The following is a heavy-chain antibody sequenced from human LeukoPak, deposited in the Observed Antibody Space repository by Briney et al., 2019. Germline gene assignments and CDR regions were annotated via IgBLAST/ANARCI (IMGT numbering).Heavy chain of an antibody. CDR2: ISGDGGST. V-gene: IGHV3-43*02. D-gene: IGHD3-22*01. J-gene: IGHJ6*02. CDR1: GFTFDDYA. Sequence: GGSLRLSCAASGFTFDDYAMHWVRQAPGKGLEWVSLISGDGGSTYYADPVKGRFTISRDNSKNSLYLQMNSLRTEDTASYYCARSRVSSGYYRSGHYYYYYGMDVWGQGTTVTVSS. CDR3: ARSRVSSGYYRSGHYYYYYGMDV.